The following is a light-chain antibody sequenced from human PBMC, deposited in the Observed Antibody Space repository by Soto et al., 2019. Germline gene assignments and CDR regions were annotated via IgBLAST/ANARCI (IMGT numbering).Light chain of an antibody. J-gene: IGKJ4*01. CDR1: QSISSW. CDR2: KAS. Sequence: DIQMTQSPPTLSASVGDSVTITCRASQSISSWLAWYQQKPGKAPKLLIYKASNLESGVPARFSGSGSGTELTLTINSLQPDDFATYYCQQYNSFSLTFGGGTKVEIK. V-gene: IGKV1-5*03. CDR3: QQYNSFSLT.